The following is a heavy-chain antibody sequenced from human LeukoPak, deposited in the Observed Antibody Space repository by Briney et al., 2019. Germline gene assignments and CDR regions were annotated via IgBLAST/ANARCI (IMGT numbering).Heavy chain of an antibody. D-gene: IGHD2-15*01. V-gene: IGHV3-23*01. Sequence: GGSLRLSCAASGFTFSSYAMSWVRQAPGKGLEWVSAISGSGGSTYYADSVKGRFTISRDNSKNTLYLQMNSLRAEDTAVYYCAKDLGYCSGGSCYFPDWGQGTLVTVSS. CDR1: GFTFSSYA. CDR3: AKDLGYCSGGSCYFPD. J-gene: IGHJ4*02. CDR2: ISGSGGST.